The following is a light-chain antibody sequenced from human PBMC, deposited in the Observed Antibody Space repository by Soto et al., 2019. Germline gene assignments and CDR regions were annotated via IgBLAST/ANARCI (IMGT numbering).Light chain of an antibody. J-gene: IGLJ1*01. CDR2: DVS. CDR1: SSDVGGYNY. CDR3: SSYTTSNTRQIV. V-gene: IGLV2-14*03. Sequence: QSVLTQPASVSGSTGQSITISRARTSSDVGGYNYVSWYQHHPGKAPKLLIYDVSNRPSGISNRFSGSKSDNTASLTISGLQPEDEADYYCSSYTTSNTRQIVFGTGTRSPS.